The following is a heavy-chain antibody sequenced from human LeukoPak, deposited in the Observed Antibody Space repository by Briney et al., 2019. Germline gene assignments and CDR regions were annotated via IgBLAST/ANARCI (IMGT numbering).Heavy chain of an antibody. V-gene: IGHV4-30-2*01. D-gene: IGHD6-19*01. Sequence: SETLSLTCAVSGGSISSGGYSWSWIRQPPGKGLEWIGYIYHSGSTYYNPSLKSRVTISVDTSKNQFSLKLSSVTAADTAVYYCARDNGYSSGWSRVETQAFDYWGQGTLVTVSS. CDR1: GGSISSGGYS. CDR3: ARDNGYSSGWSRVETQAFDY. CDR2: IYHSGST. J-gene: IGHJ4*02.